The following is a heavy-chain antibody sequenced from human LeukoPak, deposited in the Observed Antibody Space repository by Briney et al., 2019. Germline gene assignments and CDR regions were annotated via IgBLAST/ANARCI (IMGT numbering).Heavy chain of an antibody. D-gene: IGHD3-9*01. CDR3: AKDRPVRYFDWLSNPYYFDY. CDR2: ISSSSSYI. CDR1: GFTFSSYS. V-gene: IGHV3-21*01. Sequence: GGSLRLSCAASGFTFSSYSMNWVRQAPGKGLEWVASISSSSSYIYYADSVKGRFTISRDNAKNSLYLQMNSLRAEDTAVYYCAKDRPVRYFDWLSNPYYFDYWGQGTLVTVSS. J-gene: IGHJ4*02.